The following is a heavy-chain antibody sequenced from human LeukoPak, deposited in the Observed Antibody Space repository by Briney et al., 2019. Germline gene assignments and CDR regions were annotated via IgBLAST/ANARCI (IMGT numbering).Heavy chain of an antibody. CDR2: IYYSGST. J-gene: IGHJ4*02. Sequence: SETLSLTCTVSGGSISSYYWSWIRQPPGKGLEWIGYIYYSGSTNYNSSLKSRVTISVDTSKNQFSLKLSSVTAADTAVYYCAREGWQHFDYWGQGTLVTVSS. D-gene: IGHD6-19*01. CDR1: GGSISSYY. V-gene: IGHV4-59*01. CDR3: AREGWQHFDY.